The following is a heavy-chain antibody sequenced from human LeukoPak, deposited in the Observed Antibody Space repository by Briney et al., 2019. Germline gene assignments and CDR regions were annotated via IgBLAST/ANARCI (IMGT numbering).Heavy chain of an antibody. J-gene: IGHJ5*02. D-gene: IGHD2-2*01. CDR3: ARVVVVPAGRWFDP. CDR2: INHSGTT. CDR1: GGSFSGYY. Sequence: PSETLSLTCAVYGGSFSGYYWSWIRQPPGKGLEWIGEINHSGTTNYNPSLKSRVTISVDTSKSQFSLKLSSVTAADTAVYYCARVVVVPAGRWFDPWGQGTLVTVSS. V-gene: IGHV4-34*01.